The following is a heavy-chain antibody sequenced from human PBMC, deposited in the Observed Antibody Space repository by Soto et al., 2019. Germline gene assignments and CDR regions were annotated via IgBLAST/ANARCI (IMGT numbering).Heavy chain of an antibody. Sequence: SEPLSVNCSVSGGSFSGGAYYWSRIRQHPGKGLEWMGYISYRGSTKYKPSLQSRITVSIDTSKNQFSLGLTSVTAADTAIYFCARTSIFGVVLNAFDIWGQGSLVTVSS. D-gene: IGHD3-3*01. J-gene: IGHJ4*02. V-gene: IGHV4-31*03. CDR3: ARTSIFGVVLNAFDI. CDR2: ISYRGST. CDR1: GGSFSGGAYY.